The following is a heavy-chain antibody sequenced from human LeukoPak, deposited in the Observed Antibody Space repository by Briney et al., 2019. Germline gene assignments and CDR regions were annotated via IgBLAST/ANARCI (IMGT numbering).Heavy chain of an antibody. D-gene: IGHD1-7*01. V-gene: IGHV3-20*04. J-gene: IGHJ5*02. CDR3: ARDLRGPGRLELLARWFDP. CDR2: INWNGGST. Sequence: GGSLRLSCADSGFTFDDYGMSWVRQAPGKGLEWVAGINWNGGSTGYADSVKGRFTISRDNAKNSLYLQMNSLRAEDTAVYYCARDLRGPGRLELLARWFDPWGQGTLVTVSS. CDR1: GFTFDDYG.